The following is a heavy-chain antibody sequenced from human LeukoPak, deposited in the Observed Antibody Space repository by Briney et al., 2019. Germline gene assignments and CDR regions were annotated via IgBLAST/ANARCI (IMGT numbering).Heavy chain of an antibody. CDR2: VKSKSDGGTI. V-gene: IGHV3-15*01. CDR1: GFTFIKGW. CDR3: TTDRGIAVRPLFDY. J-gene: IGHJ4*02. Sequence: GGSLRLSCTASGFTFIKGWMSWVRQAPGKGLKWVGRVKSKSDGGTIDYGAPVKGRFTISRDDSKNMLYLQMNSLQTEDTAVYYCTTDRGIAVRPLFDYWGQGTLVTVSS. D-gene: IGHD6-19*01.